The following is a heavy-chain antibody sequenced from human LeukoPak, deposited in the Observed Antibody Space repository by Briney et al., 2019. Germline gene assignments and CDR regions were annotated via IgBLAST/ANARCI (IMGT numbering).Heavy chain of an antibody. CDR1: GGSISSSSYY. CDR3: AGHHPSWSGYVYHLGY. CDR2: IYYTGST. V-gene: IGHV4-39*01. Sequence: SETLSLTCTVSGGSISSSSYYWGWIRQPPGKGLEWIGSIYYTGSTYYNPSLKSRVAMSVDASKNQFSLKLSSVTAADTAVYYCAGHHPSWSGYVYHLGYWGQGTLVTVSS. J-gene: IGHJ4*02. D-gene: IGHD3-3*01.